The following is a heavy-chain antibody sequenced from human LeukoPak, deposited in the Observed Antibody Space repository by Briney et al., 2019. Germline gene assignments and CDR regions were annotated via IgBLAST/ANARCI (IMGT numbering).Heavy chain of an antibody. V-gene: IGHV3-33*08. CDR2: IWYDGSNK. D-gene: IGHD1-26*01. Sequence: GGSLRLSCAASGFTFDDYAMHWVRQAPGKGLEWVAVIWYDGSNKYYADSVKGRFTISRDNSKNTLYLQMNSLRAEDTAVYYCARASDYYDYYYYGMDVWGQGTTVTVSS. CDR1: GFTFDDYA. CDR3: ARASDYYDYYYYGMDV. J-gene: IGHJ6*02.